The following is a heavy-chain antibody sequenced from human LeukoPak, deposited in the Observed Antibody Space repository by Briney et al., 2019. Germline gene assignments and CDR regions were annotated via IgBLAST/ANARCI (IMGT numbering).Heavy chain of an antibody. Sequence: LRLSCAASGFTFSDYYWSWIRQHPGKGLEWIGYIYYSGSTYYNPSLKSRVTISVDTSKNQFSLKLSSVTAADTAVYYCASSRGYSPLFDYWGQGTLVTVSS. V-gene: IGHV4-31*02. CDR2: IYYSGST. J-gene: IGHJ4*02. CDR3: ASSRGYSPLFDY. D-gene: IGHD5-12*01. CDR1: GFTFSDYY.